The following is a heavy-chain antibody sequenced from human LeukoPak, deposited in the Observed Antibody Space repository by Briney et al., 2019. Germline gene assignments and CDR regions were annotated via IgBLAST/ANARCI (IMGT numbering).Heavy chain of an antibody. V-gene: IGHV3-7*01. J-gene: IGHJ4*02. CDR1: GFTFSNYW. CDR2: IKQDGSEK. D-gene: IGHD6-19*01. CDR3: ARVQGSSGPGIFEY. Sequence: GGSLRLSCAASGFTFSNYWMSWVRQAPGKGLEWVANIKQDGSEKFYVDSVKGRLTISRDNAKNSLYLQMNSLRVEDTAVYYSARVQGSSGPGIFEYWGQGTLVTVSS.